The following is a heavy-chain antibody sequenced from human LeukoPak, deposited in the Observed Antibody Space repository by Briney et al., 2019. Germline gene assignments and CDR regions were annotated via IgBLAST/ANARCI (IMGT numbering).Heavy chain of an antibody. Sequence: GGSLRLSCAASGFTFSGSAMHWVRQASGKGLEWVGRIRSKADSYATAYAASVKGRFTISRDDSKNTAYLQMNSLKTEDTAVYYCTRHPPLTYYYDSWGQGTLVTVSS. V-gene: IGHV3-73*01. CDR3: TRHPPLTYYYDS. CDR1: GFTFSGSA. J-gene: IGHJ4*02. CDR2: IRSKADSYAT. D-gene: IGHD3-22*01.